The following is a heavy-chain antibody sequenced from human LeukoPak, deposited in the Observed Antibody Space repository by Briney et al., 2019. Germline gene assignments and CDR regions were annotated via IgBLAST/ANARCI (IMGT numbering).Heavy chain of an antibody. V-gene: IGHV3-48*01. D-gene: IGHD5-18*01. CDR3: ARDGGKSYEIDY. CDR1: GFPFTNNP. Sequence: GGSLRLSCVVSGFPFTNNPMNWVRQAPGKGLEWVSYISNDITTTYYAESVKGRFTISRDNAKNSLYLQMNSLRVEDTAVYHCARDGGKSYEIDYWGQGTLVTVSS. CDR2: ISNDITTT. J-gene: IGHJ4*02.